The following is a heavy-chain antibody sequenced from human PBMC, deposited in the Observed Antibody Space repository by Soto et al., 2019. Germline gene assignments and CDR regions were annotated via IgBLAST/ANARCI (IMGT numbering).Heavy chain of an antibody. D-gene: IGHD6-19*01. CDR2: IYSGGST. Sequence: GGSLRLSCAASGFTVSSNYMSWVRQAPGKGLEWVSVIYSGGSTYYADSVKGRFTISRDNSKNTLYLQMNSLRAEDTAVYYCARGGPEYSSGWYLDYWGQGTLVTVSS. CDR1: GFTVSSNY. J-gene: IGHJ4*02. CDR3: ARGGPEYSSGWYLDY. V-gene: IGHV3-66*01.